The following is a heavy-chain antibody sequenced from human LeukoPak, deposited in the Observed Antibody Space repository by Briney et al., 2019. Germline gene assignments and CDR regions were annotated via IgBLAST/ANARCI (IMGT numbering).Heavy chain of an antibody. CDR1: GYTFTGYY. CDR2: INPNSGGT. CDR3: ARGWSGSYYSHYYYYMDV. Sequence: ASVKVSCKASGYTFTGYYMHWVRQAPGQGLEWMGWINPNSGGTNYAQKFQGRVTMTRDTSISTAYMELSRLRSDDTAVYYCARGWSGSYYSHYYYYMDVWGRGTTVTVSS. D-gene: IGHD1-26*01. J-gene: IGHJ6*03. V-gene: IGHV1-2*02.